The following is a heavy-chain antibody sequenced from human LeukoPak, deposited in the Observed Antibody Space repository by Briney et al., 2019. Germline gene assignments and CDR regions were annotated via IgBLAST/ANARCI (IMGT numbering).Heavy chain of an antibody. CDR3: AKDQIVAKGYYYYYYMDV. CDR1: GFTLSNYA. D-gene: IGHD5-12*01. CDR2: ISGRGGST. Sequence: PGCSLRLSCAASGFTLSNYAMSWLHLDPATGLEGVSAISGRGGSTYYADPVTGRFTITRDNSKNTQYLQMNSLRAEDTAVYYCAKDQIVAKGYYYYYYMDVWGKGTTVTVSS. V-gene: IGHV3-23*01. J-gene: IGHJ6*03.